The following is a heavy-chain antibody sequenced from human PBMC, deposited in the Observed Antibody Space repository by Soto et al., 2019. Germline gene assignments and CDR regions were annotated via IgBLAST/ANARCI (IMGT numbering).Heavy chain of an antibody. CDR3: ARDRLRGYDSSGLYS. CDR1: GYSFSSYG. CDR2: INTYNGNR. Sequence: GASVKVSCKASGYSFSSYGINWVRQAPGQGLEWMGWINTYNGNRNYAQKFEDRVTMTTATSTNTVYMELRSLKSDDTAIYYCARDRLRGYDSSGLYSWGQGTLVTISS. J-gene: IGHJ4*02. D-gene: IGHD3-22*01. V-gene: IGHV1-18*01.